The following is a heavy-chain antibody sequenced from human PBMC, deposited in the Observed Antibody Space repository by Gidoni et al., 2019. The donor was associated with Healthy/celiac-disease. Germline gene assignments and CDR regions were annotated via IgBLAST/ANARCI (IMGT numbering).Heavy chain of an antibody. CDR3: ARDMLPVWEGYYYYYGMDV. CDR2: IWYDGSNK. Sequence: QVQLVESGGGVVQPGRSLRLACAASGFPFSSYGMHWVRQAPGKGLEWVAVIWYDGSNKYYADSVKGRFTISRDNSKNTLYLQMNSLRAEDTAVYYCARDMLPVWEGYYYYYGMDVWGQGTTVTVSS. CDR1: GFPFSSYG. J-gene: IGHJ6*02. D-gene: IGHD3-16*01. V-gene: IGHV3-33*01.